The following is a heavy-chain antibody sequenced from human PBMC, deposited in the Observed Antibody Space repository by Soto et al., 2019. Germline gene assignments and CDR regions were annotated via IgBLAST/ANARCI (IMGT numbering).Heavy chain of an antibody. CDR1: GFTFSSYA. CDR2: ICDNGSNK. V-gene: IGHV3-30-3*01. D-gene: IGHD3-3*01. CDR3: ARELVPYDFWSGPIDY. Sequence: GGSLRLSCAASGFTFSSYAMSWVRQAPGKGLEWVAAICDNGSNKYYADSVKGRFTISRDNSKNTLYLQMNSLRAEDTAVYYCARELVPYDFWSGPIDYWGQGTLVTVSS. J-gene: IGHJ4*02.